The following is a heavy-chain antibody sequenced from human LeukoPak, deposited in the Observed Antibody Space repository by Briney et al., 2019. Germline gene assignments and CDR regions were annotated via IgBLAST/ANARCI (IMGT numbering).Heavy chain of an antibody. V-gene: IGHV4-4*07. CDR1: GGSISSYY. J-gene: IGHJ4*02. D-gene: IGHD4-17*01. CDR3: ARGYGDYGMEY. CDR2: IYTSGST. Sequence: PSETLSLTCTVSGGSISSYYWTWIRQPAGEGLEWIGRIYTSGSTNYKPSLKSRVTMSVDTSKRQLSLKLSSVTAADTAVYYCARGYGDYGMEYWGQGTLVTVSS.